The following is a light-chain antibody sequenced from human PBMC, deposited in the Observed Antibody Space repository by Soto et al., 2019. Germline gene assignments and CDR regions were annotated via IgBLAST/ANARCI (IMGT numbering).Light chain of an antibody. J-gene: IGLJ3*02. CDR1: SGSIASNY. CDR2: EDN. Sequence: NFMLTQPHSVSESPGKTVTISCTRSSGSIASNYVQWYQQRPGSSPTTVIYEDNQRPSGVPDRFSGSIDSSSNSASLTISGLKTEDEADYYCQSYDSSSPHLWVFGGGTKLTVL. CDR3: QSYDSSSPHLWV. V-gene: IGLV6-57*01.